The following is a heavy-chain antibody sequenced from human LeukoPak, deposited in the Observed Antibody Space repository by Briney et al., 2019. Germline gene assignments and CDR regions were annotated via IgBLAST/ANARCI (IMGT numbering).Heavy chain of an antibody. CDR2: ISSSSSYI. V-gene: IGHV3-21*04. J-gene: IGHJ3*02. CDR1: GFTFSSYS. D-gene: IGHD3-22*01. CDR3: AKDTRAVVIDAFDI. Sequence: GGSLRLSCAASGFTFSSYSMNWVRQAPGKGLEWVSSISSSSSYIYYADSVKGRFTISRDNAKNSLYLQMNSLRAEDTALYYCAKDTRAVVIDAFDIWGQGTMVTVSS.